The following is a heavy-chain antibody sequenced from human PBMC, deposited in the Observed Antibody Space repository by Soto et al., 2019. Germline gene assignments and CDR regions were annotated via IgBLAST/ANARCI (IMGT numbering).Heavy chain of an antibody. D-gene: IGHD1-26*01. CDR2: ISGSGGST. CDR1: EFTFSSYA. CDR3: ARRGSGSYYDY. V-gene: IGHV3-23*01. Sequence: HPGGSLRLSCAASEFTFSSYAMRWVRQAPVKGLEWVSAISGSGGSTYYADSVKGRFTISRDNSKNTLYLQMNSLRAEDTAVYYCARRGSGSYYDYWGQGTLVTVSS. J-gene: IGHJ4*02.